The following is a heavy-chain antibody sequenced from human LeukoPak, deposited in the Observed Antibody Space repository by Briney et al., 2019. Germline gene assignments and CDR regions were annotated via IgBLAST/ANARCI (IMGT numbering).Heavy chain of an antibody. CDR1: GFTFTSYW. D-gene: IGHD1-26*01. V-gene: IGHV3-74*01. CDR3: VRGAPFDY. J-gene: IGHJ4*02. CDR2: INSDGTST. Sequence: PGGSLRLSCAASGFTFTSYWMHWVRQAPGKGLVWVSRINSDGTSTSYADSGKGRFTISRDNAKNMLYLEMNSLRVDDTSVYYCVRGAPFDYWGQGTLVTVSS.